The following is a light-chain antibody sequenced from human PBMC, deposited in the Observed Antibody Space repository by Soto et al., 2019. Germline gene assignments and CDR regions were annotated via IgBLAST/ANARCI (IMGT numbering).Light chain of an antibody. CDR1: QSISSW. J-gene: IGKJ5*01. CDR2: DAS. CDR3: QQYSNLPMT. Sequence: DIQVTQSPSTLSASVGDRVTFTCRASQSISSWLAWYQQKPGKAPKLLLYDASTLQSGVPSRFSGSGSGTDITLTISRLHPDDFAVYFCQQYSNLPMTFGQGTRLEIK. V-gene: IGKV1-5*01.